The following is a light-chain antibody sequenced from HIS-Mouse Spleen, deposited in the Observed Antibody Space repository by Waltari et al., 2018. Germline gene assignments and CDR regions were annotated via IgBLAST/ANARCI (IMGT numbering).Light chain of an antibody. J-gene: IGKJ1*01. Sequence: EIVLTQSPVTLSLSTGERATLSCRASQSVSSYLAWYQQKPGQAPRLLIYDASNRATGIPARFSGSGSGTDFTLTISSLEPEDFAVYYCQQRSNWPPTFGQGTKVEIK. CDR2: DAS. CDR3: QQRSNWPPT. CDR1: QSVSSY. V-gene: IGKV3-11*01.